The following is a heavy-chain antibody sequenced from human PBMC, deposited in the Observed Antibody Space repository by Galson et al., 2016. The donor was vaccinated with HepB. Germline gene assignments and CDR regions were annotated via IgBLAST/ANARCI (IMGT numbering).Heavy chain of an antibody. D-gene: IGHD2-2*01. CDR1: GFTFSSYA. Sequence: SLRLSCAASGFTFSSYAMSWVRQAPGKGLEWVSFISASGGYIRYADSVKGRFTISRDTSKNTLFLQMNSLGPEATAVYFCAKDTACTSTSCPGFFDYWGQGTLVTVSS. CDR2: ISASGGYI. CDR3: AKDTACTSTSCPGFFDY. V-gene: IGHV3-23*01. J-gene: IGHJ4*02.